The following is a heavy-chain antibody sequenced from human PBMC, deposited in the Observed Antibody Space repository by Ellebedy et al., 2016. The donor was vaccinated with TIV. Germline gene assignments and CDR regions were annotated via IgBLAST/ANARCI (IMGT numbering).Heavy chain of an antibody. CDR3: ASAVAGTFYFDY. V-gene: IGHV4-39*01. Sequence: SETLSLXXTVSGGSISSSSYYWGWIRQPPGKGLEWIGSIYYSGSTYYNPSLKSRVTISVDTSKNQFSLKLSSVTAADTAVYYCASAVAGTFYFDYWGQGTLVTVSS. J-gene: IGHJ4*02. CDR1: GGSISSSSYY. CDR2: IYYSGST. D-gene: IGHD6-19*01.